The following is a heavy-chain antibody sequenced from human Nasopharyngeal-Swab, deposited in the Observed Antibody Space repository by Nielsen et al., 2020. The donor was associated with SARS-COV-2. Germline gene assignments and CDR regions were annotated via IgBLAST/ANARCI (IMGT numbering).Heavy chain of an antibody. Sequence: SLKISCAASEFTFSSYQMNWVRQAPGKGPEWVSYISSSGSTIYYAGSEKGRFTISRDNAKNSLYLQMNSLRAEDTAVYYCARDWVTSDAFDIWGQGTMVTVSS. CDR1: EFTFSSYQ. CDR3: ARDWVTSDAFDI. D-gene: IGHD2-2*01. J-gene: IGHJ3*02. V-gene: IGHV3-48*03. CDR2: ISSSGSTI.